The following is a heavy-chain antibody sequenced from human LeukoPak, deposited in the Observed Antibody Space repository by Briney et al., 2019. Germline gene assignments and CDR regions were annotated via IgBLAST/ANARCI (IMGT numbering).Heavy chain of an antibody. D-gene: IGHD3-9*01. CDR2: ISSISNYI. Sequence: GRSLRLSCAASGFTFSSYAMHWVRQAPGKGLEWVSYISSISNYIQYADSVKGRFTISRDNAKNSLYLQMNSLRDEDTAVYYCASDQSIGTDLRYFFDYWGQGTLVTVSS. V-gene: IGHV3-48*02. CDR1: GFTFSSYA. CDR3: ASDQSIGTDLRYFFDY. J-gene: IGHJ4*02.